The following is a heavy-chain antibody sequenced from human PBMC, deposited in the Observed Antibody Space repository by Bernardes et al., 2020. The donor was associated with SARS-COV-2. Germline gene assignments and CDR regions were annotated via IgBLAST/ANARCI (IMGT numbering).Heavy chain of an antibody. V-gene: IGHV3-33*01. CDR3: ARDRSMSTVGVDV. D-gene: IGHD4-4*01. Sequence: GGSLRLSCAASGLTISTSAMHWVRQAPGKGLEWVAVIWFDGSHKYYGDSVKGRFTISRDNPGNTLYLQMNSLTVEDTAVYYCARDRSMSTVGVDVWGQGTTVTVSS. CDR1: GLTISTSA. J-gene: IGHJ6*02. CDR2: IWFDGSHK.